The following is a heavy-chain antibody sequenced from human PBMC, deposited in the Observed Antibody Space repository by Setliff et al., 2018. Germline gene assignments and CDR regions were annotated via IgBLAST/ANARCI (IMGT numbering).Heavy chain of an antibody. D-gene: IGHD3-22*01. Sequence: VKVSCKASGGPLNSYSFSWVRQAPGQGLEWMGRIIPVLGITRYSQKFQGRVTITADKSTGIIYMELTSLRSDDTAVYYCARHPPPPNYFDIGALDSWGQGTLVTVSS. V-gene: IGHV1-69*02. J-gene: IGHJ4*02. CDR2: IIPVLGIT. CDR3: ARHPPPPNYFDIGALDS. CDR1: GGPLNSYS.